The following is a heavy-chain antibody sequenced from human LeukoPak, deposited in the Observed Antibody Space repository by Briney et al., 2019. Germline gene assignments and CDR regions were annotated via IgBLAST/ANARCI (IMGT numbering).Heavy chain of an antibody. Sequence: PGGSLRLSCAASGLTVGSNYMSWVRQAPGKGLEWVSVIYTGGSTYYADSVKGRFTISRDNSKNTLYLQMNSLRAEDTAVYYCARHPQLFGAVNYYYYYMDVWGKGTTVTVSS. J-gene: IGHJ6*03. CDR3: ARHPQLFGAVNYYYYYMDV. D-gene: IGHD3-3*01. CDR1: GLTVGSNY. V-gene: IGHV3-53*01. CDR2: IYTGGST.